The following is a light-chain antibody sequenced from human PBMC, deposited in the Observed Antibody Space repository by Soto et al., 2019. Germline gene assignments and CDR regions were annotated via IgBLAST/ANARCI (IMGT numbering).Light chain of an antibody. V-gene: IGLV2-8*01. CDR2: EGN. CDR3: AAYAGNNHYV. CDR1: SRDVGAYNF. J-gene: IGLJ1*01. Sequence: QSALTQPPSASGSYGQSVTISCTGTSRDVGAYNFVSWYQQHPGQAPKLVIYEGNKRPSGVPDRFSGSKSGNTASLTVSGLQADDEADYYCAAYAGNNHYVFGFGTKLTVL.